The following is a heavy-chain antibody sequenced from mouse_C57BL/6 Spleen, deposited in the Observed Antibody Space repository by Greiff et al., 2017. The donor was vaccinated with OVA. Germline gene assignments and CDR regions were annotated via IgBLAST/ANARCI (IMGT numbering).Heavy chain of an antibody. CDR2: ISSGSSTI. CDR3: ARGDVGDY. V-gene: IGHV5-17*01. CDR1: GFTFSDYG. D-gene: IGHD3-3*01. Sequence: EVQLVESGGGLVKPGGSLKLSCAASGFTFSDYGMHWVRQAPEKGLEWVAYISSGSSTIYYADTVKGRFTISRDNAKNTLFLHMTSLRSEDTAMYYCARGDVGDYWGQGTTLTVSS. J-gene: IGHJ2*01.